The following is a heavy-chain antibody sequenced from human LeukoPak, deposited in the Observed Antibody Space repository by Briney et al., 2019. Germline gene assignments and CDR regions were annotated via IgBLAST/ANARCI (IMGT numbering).Heavy chain of an antibody. Sequence: GGSLRHSCAASGFTFSSYAMSWVRQAPGKGLEWVSAISGSGGSTYYADSVKGRFTISRDNSKNTLYLQMNSLRAEDTAVYYCAKLRRGYSGYDYVNWFDPWGQGTLVTVSS. J-gene: IGHJ5*02. D-gene: IGHD5-12*01. CDR2: ISGSGGST. CDR3: AKLRRGYSGYDYVNWFDP. V-gene: IGHV3-23*01. CDR1: GFTFSSYA.